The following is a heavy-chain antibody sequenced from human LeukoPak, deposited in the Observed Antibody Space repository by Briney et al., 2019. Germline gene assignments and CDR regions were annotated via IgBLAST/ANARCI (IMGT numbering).Heavy chain of an antibody. CDR1: GFTVSSNY. V-gene: IGHV3-66*02. D-gene: IGHD3-10*01. CDR3: ARDAVPIMVRGVIGTYYFDY. Sequence: RGSLRLSCAASGFTVSSNYMSWVRQAPGKGLEWVSVIYSGGSTYYADSVKGRFTISRDNSKDTLYLQMNSLRAEDTAVYYCARDAVPIMVRGVIGTYYFDYWGQGTLVTVSS. CDR2: IYSGGST. J-gene: IGHJ4*02.